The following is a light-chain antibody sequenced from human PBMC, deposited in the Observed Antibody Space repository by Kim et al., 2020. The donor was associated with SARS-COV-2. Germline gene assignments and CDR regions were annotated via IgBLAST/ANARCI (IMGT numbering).Light chain of an antibody. V-gene: IGLV3-1*01. CDR2: QDS. J-gene: IGLJ1*01. CDR3: QAWDSSTYV. CDR1: KLGDKY. Sequence: VSPGHTASITCSGDKLGDKYACWYQQKPRQSPVLVIYQDSKRPSGITERFSGSNSGNTATLTISGTQAMDEADYYCQAWDSSTYVFGTGTKVTVL.